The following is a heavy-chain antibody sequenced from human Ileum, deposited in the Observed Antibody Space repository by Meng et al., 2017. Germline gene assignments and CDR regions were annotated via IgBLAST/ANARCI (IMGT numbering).Heavy chain of an antibody. Sequence: GSLRLSCAASGFTFSNYTMNWVRQAPGKGLEWVSSIIGSGADTYYVGSVKGRFTISRDNSKNTLTLQMNGLGAEDTAMYYCAKGSRGSCIGARCYDFGYWGQGTLVTVSS. V-gene: IGHV3-23*01. CDR1: GFTFSNYT. CDR2: IIGSGADT. CDR3: AKGSRGSCIGARCYDFGY. D-gene: IGHD2-15*01. J-gene: IGHJ4*02.